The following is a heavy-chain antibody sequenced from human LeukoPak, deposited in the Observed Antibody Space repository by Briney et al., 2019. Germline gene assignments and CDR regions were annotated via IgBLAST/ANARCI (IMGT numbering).Heavy chain of an antibody. CDR3: ARDGVSMVRGVRVLDYYNYYMDV. D-gene: IGHD3-10*01. CDR1: GFTLSSYA. CDR2: IYSGGST. V-gene: IGHV3-53*01. J-gene: IGHJ6*03. Sequence: PGGSLRLSCAASGFTLSSYAMSWVRQAPGKGLEWVSVIYSGGSTYYADSVKGRFTISRDNSKNTLYLQMNSLRAEDTAVYYCARDGVSMVRGVRVLDYYNYYMDVWGKGTTVTISS.